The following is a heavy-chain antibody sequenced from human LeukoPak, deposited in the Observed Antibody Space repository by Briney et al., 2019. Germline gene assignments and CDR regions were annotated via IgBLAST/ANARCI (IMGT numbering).Heavy chain of an antibody. V-gene: IGHV3-23*01. D-gene: IGHD5-12*01. J-gene: IGHJ4*02. CDR2: ISGSGDST. Sequence: PAGSLRRSCDAYGFTFSNYAMSRVRQAPGKGLEWVSVISGSGDSTYYADSVEGGCTSSRDNSKDALYLQMNSLRAEDTAVYYCARVGYSGYDYDYWGQGTLVTVSS. CDR1: GFTFSNYA. CDR3: ARVGYSGYDYDY.